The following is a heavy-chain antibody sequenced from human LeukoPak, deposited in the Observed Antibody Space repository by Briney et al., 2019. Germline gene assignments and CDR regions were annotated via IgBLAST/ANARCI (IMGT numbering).Heavy chain of an antibody. D-gene: IGHD1-7*01. J-gene: IGHJ4*02. CDR3: ARGGYNWNYEDY. Sequence: GGSLRLSCAASGFTFDDYGMSWVRQAPGKGLEWVSGINWNGGSTGYADSVKGRFTISRDNAKNSLYLQMNSQRAENTALYYCARGGYNWNYEDYWGQGTLVTVSS. CDR2: INWNGGST. CDR1: GFTFDDYG. V-gene: IGHV3-20*04.